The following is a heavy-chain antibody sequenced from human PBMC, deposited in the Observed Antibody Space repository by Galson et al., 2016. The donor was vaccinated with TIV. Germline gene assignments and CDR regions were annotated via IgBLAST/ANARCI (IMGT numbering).Heavy chain of an antibody. D-gene: IGHD3-10*01. J-gene: IGHJ6*02. Sequence: SVKVSCKVSGDTFTSYDINWVRQAPGQGLEWMGWVRPNSGDTGYEQKFQGRVTMTRDTSISTAYLELSSLRSEDTGVYYCTRGWEFLFSLCVWGQGTTVTVSS. CDR2: VRPNSGDT. V-gene: IGHV1-8*01. CDR3: TRGWEFLFSLCV. CDR1: GDTFTSYD.